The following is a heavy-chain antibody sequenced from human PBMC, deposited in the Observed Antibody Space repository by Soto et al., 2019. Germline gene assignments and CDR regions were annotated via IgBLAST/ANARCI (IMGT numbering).Heavy chain of an antibody. V-gene: IGHV4-34*01. J-gene: IGHJ4*02. CDR2: INHSGST. CDR1: GGSFSGYY. D-gene: IGHD3-9*01. Sequence: SETLSLTCAVYGGSFSGYYWSWIRQPPGKGLEWIGEINHSGSTNYNPSLKSRVTISVDTSKNQFSLKLSSVTAADTAVYYCARRYDILTVRTPYYFDYWGQGTLVTVS. CDR3: ARRYDILTVRTPYYFDY.